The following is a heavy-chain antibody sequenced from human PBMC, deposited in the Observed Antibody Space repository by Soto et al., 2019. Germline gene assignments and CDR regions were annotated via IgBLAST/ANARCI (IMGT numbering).Heavy chain of an antibody. Sequence: AALRLSCAACGFTFSSYAMSWVRQAPGKGLEGGSAISGSGGSTYYADSVKGRFTISSDNSKNTLYLQMSTLRAEDTALYYGAKSAPPYCTHGVCHPFDYWGQGTLVTVSS. V-gene: IGHV3-23*01. D-gene: IGHD2-8*01. J-gene: IGHJ4*02. CDR3: AKSAPPYCTHGVCHPFDY. CDR1: GFTFSSYA. CDR2: ISGSGGST.